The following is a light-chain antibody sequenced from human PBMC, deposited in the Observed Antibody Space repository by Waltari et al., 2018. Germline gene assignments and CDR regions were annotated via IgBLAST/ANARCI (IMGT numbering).Light chain of an antibody. V-gene: IGLV1-47*01. CDR1: RSNIGSNY. J-gene: IGLJ3*02. CDR3: AAWDDSLSGRV. CDR2: RNN. Sequence: QSVLTQPPSASGTPGQRVTISCSGSRSNIGSNYVSWYQQLPGTAPTLLINRNNRRPSGVPDRFSGSKSGTSGSLAIRGLRSEDEADYYCAAWDDSLSGRVFGGGTKVTVL.